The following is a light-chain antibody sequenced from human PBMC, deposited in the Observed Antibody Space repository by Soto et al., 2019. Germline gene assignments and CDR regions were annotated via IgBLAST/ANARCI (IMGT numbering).Light chain of an antibody. Sequence: EIMLTQSPGTLCLSQGERATVACRASQSVSSSYLAWYQQKPGQAPRLLIYGASSRATGIPDRFSGSGSGTDFTLTISRLEPEDFAVYYCQQYGSSGTFGQGTKVDI. CDR3: QQYGSSGT. V-gene: IGKV3-20*01. CDR2: GAS. CDR1: QSVSSSY. J-gene: IGKJ1*01.